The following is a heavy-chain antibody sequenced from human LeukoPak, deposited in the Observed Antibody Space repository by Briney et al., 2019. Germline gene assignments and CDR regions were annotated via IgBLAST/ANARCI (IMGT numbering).Heavy chain of an antibody. CDR3: AKTMGAIDHDY. Sequence: GGSLRLSCAASGFTFSSYGMHWVRQAPGKGLVWVSTITDSGGRTFYADSVKGRFTISRDNSKNTLFLQMNSLRAEDTAVYYCAKTMGAIDHDYWGQGTLVTVSS. CDR2: ITDSGGRT. V-gene: IGHV3-23*01. D-gene: IGHD1-26*01. J-gene: IGHJ4*02. CDR1: GFTFSSYG.